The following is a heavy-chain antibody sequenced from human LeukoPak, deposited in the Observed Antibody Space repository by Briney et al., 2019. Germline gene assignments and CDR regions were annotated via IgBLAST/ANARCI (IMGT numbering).Heavy chain of an antibody. CDR1: GYTFTSYA. Sequence: ASVKVSCKASGYTFTSYAMHWVRQAPGQRLEWMGWINAGNGNTKYSQKFQGRVTITRDTSASTAYTELSSLRSEDTAVYYCATTDPSAAAGEGSDYWGQGTLVTVSS. CDR3: ATTDPSAAAGEGSDY. J-gene: IGHJ4*02. V-gene: IGHV1-3*01. D-gene: IGHD6-13*01. CDR2: INAGNGNT.